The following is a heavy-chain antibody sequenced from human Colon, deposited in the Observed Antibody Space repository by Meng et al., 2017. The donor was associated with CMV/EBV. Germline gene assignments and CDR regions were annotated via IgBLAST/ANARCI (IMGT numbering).Heavy chain of an antibody. CDR1: GASVSSTSYY. CDR3: ARGGRRRNSDGRGYSLIWFDP. CDR2: ISYSGTT. D-gene: IGHD3-22*01. J-gene: IGHJ5*02. Sequence: SETLSLTCTVSGASVSSTSYYWGWIRQPPGKGLEWLGGISYSGTTYYNPSLKSRLTISIDTSRHQFSLSLSSVTAADTAVYYCARGGRRRNSDGRGYSLIWFDPWGLGTQVTVSS. V-gene: IGHV4-39*07.